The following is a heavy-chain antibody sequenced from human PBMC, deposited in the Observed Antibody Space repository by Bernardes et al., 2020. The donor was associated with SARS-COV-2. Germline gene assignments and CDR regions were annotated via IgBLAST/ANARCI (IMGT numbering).Heavy chain of an antibody. D-gene: IGHD5-18*01. J-gene: IGHJ6*02. Sequence: ASVKVSCKASGYTFTSYGISWVRQAPGQGLEWMGWISAYNGNTNYAQKLQGRVTMTTDTSTSTAYMELRSLRSDDTAVYYCARYPGYSYGWGLLHYYGMDVWGQGTTVTVSS. CDR1: GYTFTSYG. CDR2: ISAYNGNT. CDR3: ARYPGYSYGWGLLHYYGMDV. V-gene: IGHV1-18*04.